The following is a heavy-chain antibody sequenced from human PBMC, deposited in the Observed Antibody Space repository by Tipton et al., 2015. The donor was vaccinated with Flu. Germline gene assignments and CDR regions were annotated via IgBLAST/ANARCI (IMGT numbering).Heavy chain of an antibody. CDR2: VHQTGST. J-gene: IGHJ3*02. CDR3: ARDTGWGSSYASHGPHFDI. D-gene: IGHD3-16*01. Sequence: TLSLTCSVSGDSIGSRYFWGWIRQPPGKGLEWIGNVHQTGSTYYNPSLRSRVTITVDRPKNQFSLKLSSVTAADTAMYYCARDTGWGSSYASHGPHFDIWGQGTMVTVSS. CDR1: GDSIGSRYF. V-gene: IGHV4-38-2*02.